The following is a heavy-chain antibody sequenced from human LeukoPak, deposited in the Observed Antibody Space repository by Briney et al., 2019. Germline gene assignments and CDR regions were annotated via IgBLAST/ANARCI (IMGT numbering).Heavy chain of an antibody. Sequence: SETLSLTCSVSGGSISSYYWSWIRQPPGKGLEWIGNIYHSGSTFYNPSLKSRVTISVDTSKNQFSLKLSSVTAADTAVYYCARGITIFGVVTYYFDYWGQGTLVTVSS. J-gene: IGHJ4*02. V-gene: IGHV4-59*12. CDR3: ARGITIFGVVTYYFDY. D-gene: IGHD3-3*01. CDR1: GGSISSYY. CDR2: IYHSGST.